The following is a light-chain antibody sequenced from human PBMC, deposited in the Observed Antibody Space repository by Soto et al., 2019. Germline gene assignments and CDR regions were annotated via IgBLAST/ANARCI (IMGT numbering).Light chain of an antibody. V-gene: IGKV1-12*01. J-gene: IGKJ4*01. CDR2: DAS. CDR1: RDIKTS. CDR3: QQINSFPPT. Sequence: DIQMTQSPSSVSASVGDRVTITCRASRDIKTSLVWYQQRPGKGPELLIYDASTLQSGVPSRISGSGSGTEFTLTISRLQPEDFATFYCQQINSFPPTFGGGTKVAI.